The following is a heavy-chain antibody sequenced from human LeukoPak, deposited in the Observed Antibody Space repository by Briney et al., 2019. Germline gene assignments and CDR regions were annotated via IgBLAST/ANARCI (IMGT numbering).Heavy chain of an antibody. D-gene: IGHD3-10*01. CDR1: GYTFSGTGWY. V-gene: IGHV1-2*02. CDR2: NYPKKGAT. J-gene: IGHJ4*02. CDR3: ARDGPGQMVEFDY. Sequence: ASVKVSCMASGYTFSGTGWYLYWLREAPGQGRECMGWNYPKKGATAYAQKFQARVDMHRDTSIITASMDVRRLRRRDAGVYYCARDGPGQMVEFDYWGQGTLVTVSS.